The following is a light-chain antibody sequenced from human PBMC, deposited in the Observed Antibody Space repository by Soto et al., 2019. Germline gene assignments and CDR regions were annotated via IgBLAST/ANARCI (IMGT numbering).Light chain of an antibody. CDR1: QSVSSD. CDR3: QQYHKWPLT. CDR2: DAS. Sequence: EIVMTPYPAPLSVSPGESATLSCRASQSVSSDLAWHQQKPGQAPRILMYDASTRATGISARFSGSGSGTEFTLTISSLQSEDFAVYYCQQYHKWPLTFGQGTRLEIK. J-gene: IGKJ5*01. V-gene: IGKV3-15*01.